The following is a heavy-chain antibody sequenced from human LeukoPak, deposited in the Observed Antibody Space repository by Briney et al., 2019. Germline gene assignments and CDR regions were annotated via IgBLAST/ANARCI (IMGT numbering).Heavy chain of an antibody. V-gene: IGHV3-11*01. CDR2: ISSSGSTI. CDR1: GFTFSDYY. CDR3: ATSPGIAAAGAAGY. Sequence: TGGSLRLSCAASGFTFSDYYMSWIRQAPGKGLEWVSYISSSGSTIYYADSVKGRFTISRDNAKNSLYLQMNSLRAEDTAVYYCATSPGIAAAGAAGYWGQGTLVTVSS. J-gene: IGHJ4*02. D-gene: IGHD6-13*01.